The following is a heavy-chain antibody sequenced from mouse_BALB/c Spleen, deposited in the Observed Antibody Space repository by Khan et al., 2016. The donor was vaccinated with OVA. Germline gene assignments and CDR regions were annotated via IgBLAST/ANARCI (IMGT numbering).Heavy chain of an antibody. CDR3: ARGGYGGFAY. CDR2: MFPGDGST. J-gene: IGHJ3*01. D-gene: IGHD2-14*01. Sequence: QVQLKQSGAELVKPGASVKLSCKASGYTFTSYDINWVRQRPEQGLEWIGWMFPGDGSTKYNENFKGKATLTTDKSSSTAYMQLSRLTSENSGAYVCARGGYGGFAYWGQGTLVTVSA. CDR1: GYTFTSYD. V-gene: IGHV1-85*01.